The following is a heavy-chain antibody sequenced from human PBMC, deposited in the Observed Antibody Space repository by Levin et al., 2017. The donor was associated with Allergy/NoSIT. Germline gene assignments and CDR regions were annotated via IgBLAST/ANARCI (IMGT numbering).Heavy chain of an antibody. V-gene: IGHV3-23*01. J-gene: IGHJ3*02. CDR3: AKEAGYERADAFDI. Sequence: GGSLRLSCAVSGVTLRGYAMSWVRQAPGKGLEWVSLISASGGSTFYADSVEGRFTISRDTSQNTLFLQMNSLRAEDTAVYYCAKEAGYERADAFDIWGQGTMVTVSP. D-gene: IGHD3-16*01. CDR2: ISASGGST. CDR1: GVTLRGYA.